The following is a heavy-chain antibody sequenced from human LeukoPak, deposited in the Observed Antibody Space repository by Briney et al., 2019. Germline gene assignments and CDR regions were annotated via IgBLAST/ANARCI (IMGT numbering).Heavy chain of an antibody. CDR1: GFTFSSYY. CDR3: ARAADMTIDY. V-gene: IGHV1-46*01. CDR2: INPSGGSR. Sequence: ASVKVSCKASGFTFSSYYMHWVRQAPGQGLEWMGIINPSGGSRSYAQKFQGRVTMTRDTSTTTVYMELSSLRPEDTAVYFCARAADMTIDYWGQGTLVTVSS. D-gene: IGHD2-2*01. J-gene: IGHJ4*02.